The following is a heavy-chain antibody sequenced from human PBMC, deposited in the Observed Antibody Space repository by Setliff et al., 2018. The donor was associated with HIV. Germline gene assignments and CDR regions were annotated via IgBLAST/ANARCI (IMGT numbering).Heavy chain of an antibody. D-gene: IGHD2-21*01. Sequence: GGSLRLSCTASGFTFGDYAVNWVRQAPGKGLEWLGFIRSKAYGGTTEYAASVKGRFTISRDDSKSIAYLQVHSLKTEDTAVYYCARAKFPDYWGQGTLVTVSS. CDR3: ARAKFPDY. J-gene: IGHJ4*02. V-gene: IGHV3-49*04. CDR1: GFTFGDYA. CDR2: IRSKAYGGTT.